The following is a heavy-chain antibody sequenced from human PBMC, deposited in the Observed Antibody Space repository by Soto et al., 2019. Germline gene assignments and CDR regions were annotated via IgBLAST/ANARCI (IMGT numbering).Heavy chain of an antibody. D-gene: IGHD6-19*01. J-gene: IGHJ4*02. CDR1: GGTFSSYA. CDR3: ARGPSSGSIGRLDYFDY. CDR2: IIPIFGTA. V-gene: IGHV1-69*12. Sequence: QVQLVQSGAEVKQPGSSVKVSCKASGGTFSSYAISWVRQAPGQGLEWMGGIIPIFGTANYAQKFQGRVTITADESTSTAYMALSSLRSEDTAVYYCARGPSSGSIGRLDYFDYWGQGTLVTVSS.